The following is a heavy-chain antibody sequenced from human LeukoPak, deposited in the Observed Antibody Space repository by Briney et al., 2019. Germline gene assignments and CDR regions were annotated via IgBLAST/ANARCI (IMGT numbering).Heavy chain of an antibody. CDR2: IYYSGST. J-gene: IGHJ4*02. D-gene: IGHD1-26*01. CDR3: TRLGYSGSSNFDY. Sequence: SETLSLTCTVSGGSISSYYWSWIRQPPGKGLEWIGHIYYSGSTNYNPSLKSRVTISVDTSKNQFSLKLSSVTAADTAVYYCTRLGYSGSSNFDYWGQGTLVTVSS. V-gene: IGHV4-59*01. CDR1: GGSISSYY.